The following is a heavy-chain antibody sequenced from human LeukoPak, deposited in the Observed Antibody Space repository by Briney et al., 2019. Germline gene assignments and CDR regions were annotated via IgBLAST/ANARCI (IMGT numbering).Heavy chain of an antibody. Sequence: PGGSLRLSCAASGFTFSSYAMSWVRQAPGKGLEWVSAISGSGGSTYYADSVKGRFTISRDNSKNTLYLQMNSLRAEDTAVYYCAKDRYWEDIVDGLFDYWGQGTLVTVSS. V-gene: IGHV3-23*01. CDR1: GFTFSSYA. CDR3: AKDRYWEDIVDGLFDY. D-gene: IGHD2-15*01. CDR2: ISGSGGST. J-gene: IGHJ4*02.